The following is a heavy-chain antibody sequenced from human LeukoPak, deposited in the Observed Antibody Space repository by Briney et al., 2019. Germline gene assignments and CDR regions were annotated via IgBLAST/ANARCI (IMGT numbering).Heavy chain of an antibody. CDR2: ISYDGSKK. Sequence: GGSLRLSCAASGFTFSSYAMHWVRQAPGKGLEWVAVISYDGSKKYYADSVKGRFTISRDNSKNTLYLEMNSLRAEDTAVYYCAKDIGSYYDYWGQGILVTVSS. CDR3: AKDIGSYYDY. J-gene: IGHJ4*02. V-gene: IGHV3-30*04. CDR1: GFTFSSYA. D-gene: IGHD3-10*01.